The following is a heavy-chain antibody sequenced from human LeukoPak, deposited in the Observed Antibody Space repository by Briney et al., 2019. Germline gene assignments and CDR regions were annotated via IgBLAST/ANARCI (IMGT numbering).Heavy chain of an antibody. CDR3: ARDADSSGYSIT. Sequence: PGGSLRLSCAASGFTFSTYHMDWVRQAPGKGLEWVSTISSSSSSFKYYADSVKGRFTISRDNAKNSLYLQMNSLRAEDTAVYYCARDADSSGYSITWGQGTLVTVSS. CDR2: ISSSSSSFK. CDR1: GFTFSTYH. V-gene: IGHV3-21*04. D-gene: IGHD3-22*01. J-gene: IGHJ5*02.